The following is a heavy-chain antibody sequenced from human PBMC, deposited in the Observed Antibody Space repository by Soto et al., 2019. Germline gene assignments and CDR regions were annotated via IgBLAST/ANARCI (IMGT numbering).Heavy chain of an antibody. V-gene: IGHV1-69*06. CDR2: IIPIFGTA. D-gene: IGHD2-15*01. CDR3: ARIGYCSGGSCGY. J-gene: IGHJ4*02. Sequence: QVQLVQSGAEVKKPGSSVKVSCKASGGTFSSYAISWVRQAPGQGLEWMGGIIPIFGTANYAQKFQGRVTTTADKSTSIAYMEPSSLRSEDTAVYYCARIGYCSGGSCGYWGQGTLVTVSS. CDR1: GGTFSSYA.